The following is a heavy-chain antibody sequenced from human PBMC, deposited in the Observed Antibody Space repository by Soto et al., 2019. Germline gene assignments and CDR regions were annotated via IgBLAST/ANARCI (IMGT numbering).Heavy chain of an antibody. D-gene: IGHD3-10*01. J-gene: IGHJ4*02. CDR2: TRYSEST. V-gene: IGHV4-59*08. Sequence: QVQLQESGPGLVKPSETLSLTCSVSAGSISGYYWSWIRQPPGKGLEWIGCTRYSESTSYNPSLMSRLILSVDTSNNQFSLKLSSVTAADTAVYYCARHDLRGGAYDSWGQGTLVTVSS. CDR1: AGSISGYY. CDR3: ARHDLRGGAYDS.